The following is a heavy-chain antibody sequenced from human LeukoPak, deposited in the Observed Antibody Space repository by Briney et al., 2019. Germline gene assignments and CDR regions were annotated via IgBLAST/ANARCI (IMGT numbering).Heavy chain of an antibody. CDR1: GGSISSYY. J-gene: IGHJ6*02. Sequence: PSETLSLTCTVSGGSISSYYWSWIRQPPGKGLEWIGYIYCSGSTNYNPSLKSRVTISVDTSKNQFSLKLSSVTAADTAVYYCAREAATGDYYGMDVWGQGTTVTVSS. CDR2: IYCSGST. V-gene: IGHV4-59*01. D-gene: IGHD2-15*01. CDR3: AREAATGDYYGMDV.